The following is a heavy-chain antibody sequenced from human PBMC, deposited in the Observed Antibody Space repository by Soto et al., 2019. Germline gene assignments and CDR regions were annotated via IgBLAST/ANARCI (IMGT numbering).Heavy chain of an antibody. J-gene: IGHJ6*02. CDR1: GFTFDDYF. CDR3: AKDLHWYGMDV. D-gene: IGHD1-20*01. V-gene: IGHV3-23*01. CDR2: INKNGGTA. Sequence: EVQLLESGGGLVQPGESLRLSCAASGFTFDDYFMNWVRQAPGKGLEWVTGINKNGGTAPYAGSVRGRFTISRDNARNTLHLQLNTLSAEDTARYYCAKDLHWYGMDVGCQGTTVTVSS.